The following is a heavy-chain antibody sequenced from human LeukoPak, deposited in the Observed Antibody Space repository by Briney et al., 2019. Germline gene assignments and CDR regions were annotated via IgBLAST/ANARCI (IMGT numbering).Heavy chain of an antibody. Sequence: GGSLRLSCAASGFTFSSYSMNWVRQAPGKGLEWVSSISSSSSYIYYADSVKGRFTITRDNAKNSLYLQMNSLRAEDTALYYCASVDYYGSGNYYNDVDYWGQGTLVTVSS. CDR1: GFTFSSYS. CDR3: ASVDYYGSGNYYNDVDY. D-gene: IGHD3-10*01. J-gene: IGHJ4*02. CDR2: ISSSSSYI. V-gene: IGHV3-21*01.